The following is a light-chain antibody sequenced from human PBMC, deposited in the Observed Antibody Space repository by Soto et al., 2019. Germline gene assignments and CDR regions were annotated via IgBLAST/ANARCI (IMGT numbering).Light chain of an antibody. CDR1: QSFIMC. CDR2: AAS. V-gene: IGKV1-5*01. Sequence: SQMTQSPSTLSASVGDRFTITCLSSQSFIMCLALYQQKPGKAPRLLIYAASKLESGVPSRFSGSGSRTEFTLTITSLHPEEAATYYCQQYNTYLTWTFGQGTKVDI. CDR3: QQYNTYLTWT. J-gene: IGKJ1*01.